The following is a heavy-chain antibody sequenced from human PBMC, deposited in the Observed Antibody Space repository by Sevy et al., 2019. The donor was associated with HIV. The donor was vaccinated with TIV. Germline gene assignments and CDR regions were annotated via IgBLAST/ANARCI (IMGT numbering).Heavy chain of an antibody. J-gene: IGHJ5*02. D-gene: IGHD1-26*01. CDR3: AHSRRGIRLYYFDP. V-gene: IGHV2-5*02. CDR1: GFSFSTSGMG. CDR2: IYWDDDK. Sequence: SGPTLVNPTQTLTLTCTFSGFSFSTSGMGVGWIRQPPGKALEWLAVIYWDDDKRYSPSLKSRLTITKDTSKNQVVLTMTNMDPVDTATYHCAHSRRGIRLYYFDPWGRGTLVTVSS.